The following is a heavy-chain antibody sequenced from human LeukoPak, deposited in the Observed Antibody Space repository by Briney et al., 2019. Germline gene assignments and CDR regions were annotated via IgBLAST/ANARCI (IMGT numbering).Heavy chain of an antibody. CDR3: ARGAHLYNILTGYYTFFDY. CDR1: GGSISSYY. V-gene: IGHV4-59*01. CDR2: IYYSGST. D-gene: IGHD3-9*01. Sequence: PSETLSLTCTVSGGSISSYYWSWIRQPPGKGLEWIGYIYYSGSTNYNPSLKSRVTISVDTSKNQFSLKLSSVTAADTAVCYCARGAHLYNILTGYYTFFDYWGQGTLVTVSS. J-gene: IGHJ4*02.